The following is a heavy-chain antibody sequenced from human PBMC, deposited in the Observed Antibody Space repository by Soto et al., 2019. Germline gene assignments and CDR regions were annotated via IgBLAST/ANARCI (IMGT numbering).Heavy chain of an antibody. J-gene: IGHJ5*01. D-gene: IGHD3-16*01. CDR1: GFTFNNYA. CDR2: ISATGGGT. V-gene: IGHV3-23*01. Sequence: SVGSLRLSCTASGFTFNNYAMSWVRQAPGKGLEWVSLISATGGGTYYADSVKGRFSISRDNSKNTLYLQMNSLRAEDTAVYYCAKDRRAGGNSAFYFDFWGQGAQVTVSS. CDR3: AKDRRAGGNSAFYFDF.